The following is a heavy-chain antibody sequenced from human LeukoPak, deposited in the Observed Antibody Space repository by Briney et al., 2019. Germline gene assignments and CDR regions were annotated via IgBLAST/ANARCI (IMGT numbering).Heavy chain of an antibody. V-gene: IGHV3-21*01. D-gene: IGHD3-10*01. CDR3: ARDRVAVVRGVSAFDY. J-gene: IGHJ4*02. CDR2: ISPSGSYI. CDR1: GFTFNNYG. Sequence: GGSLRLSCAASGFTFNNYGMNWVRQAPGKGLEWVSSISPSGSYIYYTDSMKGRLTISRDNAKNSLYLQMNSLRAEDTAVYFCARDRVAVVRGVSAFDYWGQGTLVTVSS.